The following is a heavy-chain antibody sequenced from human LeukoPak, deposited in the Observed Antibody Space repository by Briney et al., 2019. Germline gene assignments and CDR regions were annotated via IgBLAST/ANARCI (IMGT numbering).Heavy chain of an antibody. CDR3: ARAQAEDGYGLHY. CDR2: IYSGGST. Sequence: AGGSLRLSCAASGFTVSSNYMSWVRQAPGKGLEWVSVIYSGGSTYYADSVKGRFTISRDNPKNTLYLQVNSLRAEDTAVYYCARAQAEDGYGLHYWGQGTLVTVSS. CDR1: GFTVSSNY. D-gene: IGHD5-24*01. V-gene: IGHV3-53*01. J-gene: IGHJ4*02.